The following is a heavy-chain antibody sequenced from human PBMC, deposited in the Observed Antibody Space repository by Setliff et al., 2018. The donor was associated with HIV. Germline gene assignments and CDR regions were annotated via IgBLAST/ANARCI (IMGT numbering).Heavy chain of an antibody. CDR3: ARVYGRGYFDTSGYFDY. D-gene: IGHD3-22*01. J-gene: IGHJ4*02. CDR2: IRFDGGDK. Sequence: PGGSLRLSCAASGFTFGNYGMHWIRQAPDKGLEWVASIRFDGGDKYYADSVKGRFTISRDNSKNSLYLQMNSLRAEDTAVYYCARVYGRGYFDTSGYFDYWGQGTPVTVSS. V-gene: IGHV3-30*02. CDR1: GFTFGNYG.